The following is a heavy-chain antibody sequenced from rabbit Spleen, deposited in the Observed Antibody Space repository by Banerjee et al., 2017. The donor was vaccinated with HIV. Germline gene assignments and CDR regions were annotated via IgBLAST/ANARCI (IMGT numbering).Heavy chain of an antibody. CDR1: GFDFSRYG. CDR2: IDPIFHVT. D-gene: IGHD2-1*01. V-gene: IGHV1S47*01. Sequence: QEQLVESGGGLVQPGGSLKLSCKASGFDFSRYGMSWVRQAPGKGLEWIGYIDPIFHVTTYASWVNGRFSISRENTQNTVSLQMNSLTAADTATYFCARGSATMTMVITGYYLNLWGQGTLVTVS. CDR3: ARGSATMTMVITGYYLNL. J-gene: IGHJ4*01.